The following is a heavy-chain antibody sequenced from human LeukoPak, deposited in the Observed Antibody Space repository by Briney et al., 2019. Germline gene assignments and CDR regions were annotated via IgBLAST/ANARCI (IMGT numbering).Heavy chain of an antibody. CDR1: GGSISSYY. D-gene: IGHD1-26*01. CDR3: ARGDSGSYAY. J-gene: IGHJ4*02. CDR2: IYYSGST. Sequence: PSEILSLTCTVSGGSISSYYWSWIRQPPGKGLEWIGYIYYSGSTNYNPSLKSRVTISVDTSKNQFSLKLSSVTAVDTGVYYCARGDSGSYAYWGQGTLVTVSS. V-gene: IGHV4-59*01.